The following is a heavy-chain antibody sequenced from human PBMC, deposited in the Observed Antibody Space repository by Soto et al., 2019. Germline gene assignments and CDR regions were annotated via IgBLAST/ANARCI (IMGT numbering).Heavy chain of an antibody. Sequence: GASVKVSCKASGYTFTSYYMHWVRQAPGQGLEWMGIINPSGGSTSYAQKFQGRVTMTRDTSTSTVYMELSSLRSEDTAVYYCTRFGTIFGARENNWFDPWGQGTLVTVSS. J-gene: IGHJ5*02. CDR3: TRFGTIFGARENNWFDP. CDR2: INPSGGST. V-gene: IGHV1-46*03. CDR1: GYTFTSYY. D-gene: IGHD3-3*01.